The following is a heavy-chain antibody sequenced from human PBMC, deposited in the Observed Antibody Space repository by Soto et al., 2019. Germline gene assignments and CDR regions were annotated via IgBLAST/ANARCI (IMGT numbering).Heavy chain of an antibody. D-gene: IGHD6-19*01. V-gene: IGHV1-69*13. Sequence: ASVQVSCKASGGTFSSYAISWVRQAPGQGLEWMGGIIPIFGTANYAQKFQGRVTITADESTSTAYMELSSLRSEDTAVYYCARVRGAETAVAGTGDAFDIWG. J-gene: IGHJ3*02. CDR3: ARVRGAETAVAGTGDAFDI. CDR1: GGTFSSYA. CDR2: IIPIFGTA.